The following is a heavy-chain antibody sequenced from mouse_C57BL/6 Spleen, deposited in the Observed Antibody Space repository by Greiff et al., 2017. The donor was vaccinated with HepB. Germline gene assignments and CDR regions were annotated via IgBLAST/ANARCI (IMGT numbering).Heavy chain of an antibody. CDR2: IRNKANGYTT. V-gene: IGHV7-3*01. Sequence: EVQLMESGGGLVQPGGSLSLSCAASGFTFTDYYMSWVRQPPGKALEWLGFIRNKANGYTTEYSASVKGRFTISRDNSQSILYLQMNALRAEDSATYYCARYGLAFDYWGQGTTLTVSS. D-gene: IGHD4-1*01. CDR1: GFTFTDYY. J-gene: IGHJ2*01. CDR3: ARYGLAFDY.